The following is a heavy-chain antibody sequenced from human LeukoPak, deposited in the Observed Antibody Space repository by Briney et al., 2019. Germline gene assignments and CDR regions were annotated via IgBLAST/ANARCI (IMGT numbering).Heavy chain of an antibody. D-gene: IGHD3-10*01. Sequence: GGSLRLSCTASGFTFDDYAMHWVRQAPGKGLEWVSLISGDEGSTYYADSVKGRFTISRDNSKNSLYLQMHSLRTEDTALYYCAKDSHRQVRGVINYYHYGMDVWGQGTTVIVSS. CDR2: ISGDEGST. CDR3: AKDSHRQVRGVINYYHYGMDV. CDR1: GFTFDDYA. V-gene: IGHV3-43*02. J-gene: IGHJ6*02.